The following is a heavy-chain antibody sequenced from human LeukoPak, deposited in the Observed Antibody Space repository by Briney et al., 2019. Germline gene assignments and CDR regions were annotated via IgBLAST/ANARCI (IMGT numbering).Heavy chain of an antibody. CDR3: ARAWVAGAFGI. CDR1: GGSMTNYY. D-gene: IGHD1-26*01. Sequence: SETLSLTCTVSGGSMTNYYWSWIRQPPGKGLEWIAHIHNSGTINYNPSLKSRVTISGDTSKNYFSLKLSSVTAADTAVYYCARAWVAGAFGIWGQGTVVPVSS. CDR2: IHNSGTI. J-gene: IGHJ3*02. V-gene: IGHV4-59*01.